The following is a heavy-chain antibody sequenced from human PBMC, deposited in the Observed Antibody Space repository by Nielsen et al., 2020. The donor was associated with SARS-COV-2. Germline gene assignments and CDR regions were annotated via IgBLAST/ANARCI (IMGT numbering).Heavy chain of an antibody. Sequence: VRQAPGKGLEWVSSIRGSGGSTYYVDSVKGRFTISRDNSKNTLYLQMNSLRAEDTAVYYCARGVPQYSSSWYGGNWFDPWGQGTLVTVSS. CDR2: IRGSGGST. CDR3: ARGVPQYSSSWYGGNWFDP. D-gene: IGHD6-13*01. V-gene: IGHV3-23*01. J-gene: IGHJ5*02.